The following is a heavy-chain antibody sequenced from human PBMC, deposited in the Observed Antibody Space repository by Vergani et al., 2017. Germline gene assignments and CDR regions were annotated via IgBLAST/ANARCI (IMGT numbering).Heavy chain of an antibody. D-gene: IGHD3-16*01. CDR3: AKHFRGWGIDY. CDR1: GFTLSNFD. Sequence: QVQLVESGGGVVQRGGSLRLSCATSGFTLSNFDMQWIHQGPGKGLDFVAFIQFDGSNQYYADSVKGRFTLSRDFSKNTLYLKMNSLRTDDTATYYCAKHFRGWGIDYWGQGTQVIVSS. V-gene: IGHV3-30*02. J-gene: IGHJ4*02. CDR2: IQFDGSNQ.